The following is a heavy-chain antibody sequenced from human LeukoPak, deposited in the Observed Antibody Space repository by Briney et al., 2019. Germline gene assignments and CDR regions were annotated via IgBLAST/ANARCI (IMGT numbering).Heavy chain of an antibody. D-gene: IGHD2-2*01. CDR3: TRDPTDIVVVPATIGDAFDI. CDR2: IRSKAYGGTT. J-gene: IGHJ3*02. CDR1: GFTFGDHA. V-gene: IGHV3-49*04. Sequence: GGSLRLSCTASGFTFGDHAMTWVRQAPGKGLEWVGFIRSKAYGGTTDYAASVKGRFTISRDDSKSIAYLQMNSLKAEDTAVYYCTRDPTDIVVVPATIGDAFDIWGQGTMVTVSS.